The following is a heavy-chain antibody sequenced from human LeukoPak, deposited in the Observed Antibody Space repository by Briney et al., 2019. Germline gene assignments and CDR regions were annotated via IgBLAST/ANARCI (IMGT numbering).Heavy chain of an antibody. D-gene: IGHD1-14*01. CDR2: ISSSGSYI. CDR1: AFTFSSYS. V-gene: IGHV3-21*01. J-gene: IGHJ4*02. Sequence: GGSLRLSCAASAFTFSSYSMNWVRQAPGKGLEWVSSISSSGSYIYYADSVKGRFTISRDNSKNTLYLQMNSLRAEDTAVYYCARGYTPDYWGQGTLVTVSS. CDR3: ARGYTPDY.